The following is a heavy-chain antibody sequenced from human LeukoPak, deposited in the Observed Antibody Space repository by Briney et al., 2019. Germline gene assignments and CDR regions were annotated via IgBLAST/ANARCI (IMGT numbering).Heavy chain of an antibody. J-gene: IGHJ4*02. CDR2: IYPRDGST. CDR3: ARDQEAFDY. CDR1: GYSFTSNY. V-gene: IGHV1-46*01. Sequence: LWASVKVSCKASGYSFTSNYIHWVRQAPGQGLEWMGMIYPRDGSTSYAQKFQGRVTLTRDTSTSTVHMELSGLRSEDTAVYYCARDQEAFDYWGQGTLVTVSS.